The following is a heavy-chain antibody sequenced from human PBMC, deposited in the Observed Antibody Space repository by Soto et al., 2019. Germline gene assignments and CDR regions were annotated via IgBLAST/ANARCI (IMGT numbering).Heavy chain of an antibody. J-gene: IGHJ6*02. D-gene: IGHD3-10*01. V-gene: IGHV1-18*01. Sequence: QVQLVQSGAEVRRPGASVKVSCKASGYTFSNDGINWVRQAHGQGLEWMGWISAYNGNTEYEQNFQGIVTMTTDTSTSTAYLELRSLRSEGTAVYSCARGGPTSADYYYGMDVWGLGTTVSVSS. CDR3: ARGGPTSADYYYGMDV. CDR2: ISAYNGNT. CDR1: GYTFSNDG.